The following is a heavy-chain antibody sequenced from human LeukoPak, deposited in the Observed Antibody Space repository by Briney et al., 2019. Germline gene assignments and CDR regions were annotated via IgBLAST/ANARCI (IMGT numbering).Heavy chain of an antibody. CDR3: ARDEGTDYFDY. CDR2: ISSSGSTI. J-gene: IGHJ4*02. V-gene: IGHV3-48*03. Sequence: PGSFKISCWASSYFIISCYEMNWGRKAGGKGQEWVSYISSSGSTIYNADSVKGRFTISRDNAKNSLYLQMNSLRAEDTAVYYCARDEGTDYFDYWGQGTLVTVSS. CDR1: YFIISCYE.